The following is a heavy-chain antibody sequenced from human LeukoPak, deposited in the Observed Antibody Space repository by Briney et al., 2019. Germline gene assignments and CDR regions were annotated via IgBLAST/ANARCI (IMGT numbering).Heavy chain of an antibody. D-gene: IGHD5-24*01. CDR1: GGSFSGYY. CDR3: ARGSPPTARWPQPTRFDY. Sequence: SETLSLTCAVYGGSFSGYYWSWIRQPPGKGLEWIGEINHSGSTNYNPSLKSRVTISVDTSKNQFSLKLSSVTAADTAVYYCARGSPPTARWPQPTRFDYWGQGTLVTVSS. J-gene: IGHJ4*02. V-gene: IGHV4-34*01. CDR2: INHSGST.